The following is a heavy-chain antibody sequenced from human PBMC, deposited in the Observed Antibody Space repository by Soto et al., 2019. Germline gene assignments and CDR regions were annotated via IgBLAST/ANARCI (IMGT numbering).Heavy chain of an antibody. J-gene: IGHJ4*02. D-gene: IGHD3-22*01. V-gene: IGHV5-51*01. CDR1: GYSFANYW. CDR2: IYPGDSDT. CDR3: ASFDYYDSSGPFDY. Sequence: GESLKISCKGSGYSFANYWIGWVRQMPGKGLEWMGIIYPGDSDTRYTPSFQGQVTISADKSISTAYLQWSSLKASDTAMYYCASFDYYDSSGPFDYWGQGTLVTVSS.